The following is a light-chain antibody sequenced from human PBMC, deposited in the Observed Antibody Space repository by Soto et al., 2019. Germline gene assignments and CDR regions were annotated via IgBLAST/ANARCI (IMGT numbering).Light chain of an antibody. CDR1: QSVSRY. CDR2: DAS. Sequence: EIVMTPSPATLSVSPAHRATLSCRVSQSVSRYLAGYQQTPGQAPRLLIYDASTRAAGIPARFSGIASETEFTLGISSLQSEDFPVYSCQQYHTWPFTFGEGTRREVK. V-gene: IGKV3-15*01. CDR3: QQYHTWPFT. J-gene: IGKJ5*01.